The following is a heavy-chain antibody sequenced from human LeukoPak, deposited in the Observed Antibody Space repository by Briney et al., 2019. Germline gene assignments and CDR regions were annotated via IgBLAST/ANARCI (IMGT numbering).Heavy chain of an antibody. J-gene: IGHJ5*02. V-gene: IGHV1-18*01. CDR2: ISAYNGNT. CDR1: GYTFTSYG. CDR3: ARDYIPRGRIAAAGRGGNWFNP. Sequence: ASVKVSCKASGYTFTSYGISWVRQAPGQGLEWMGWISAYNGNTNYAQKLQGRVTMTTDTSTSTAYMELRSLRSDDTAVYYCARDYIPRGRIAAAGRGGNWFNPWGQEPWSPSPQ. D-gene: IGHD6-13*01.